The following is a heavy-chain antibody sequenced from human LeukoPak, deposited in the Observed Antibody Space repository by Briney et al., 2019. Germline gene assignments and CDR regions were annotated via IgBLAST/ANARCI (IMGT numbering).Heavy chain of an antibody. CDR2: IKQGGTEK. CDR3: ARDLYSYMDV. CDR1: GFTFTTYW. J-gene: IGHJ6*04. Sequence: GGSLRLSCAASGFTFTTYWMSWVRQAPGKGLEWVANIKQGGTEKYYVDSVKGRFTISRDNAKNSLYLQMNSLRAEDTAVYYCARDLYSYMDVWGKGTTVTISS. V-gene: IGHV3-7*01. D-gene: IGHD2-21*01.